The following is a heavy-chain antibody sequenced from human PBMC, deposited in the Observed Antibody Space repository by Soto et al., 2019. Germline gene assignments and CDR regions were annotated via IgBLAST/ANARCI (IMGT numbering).Heavy chain of an antibody. Sequence: LCGGSISSITYYWAWIRQPPGKGLEWIGNIYYNGSTYYNPSLKSRVTISVDTSKNQFSLKLSSVTAADTAVFYCARRRLLWFGKTYYYYGMDVWGQGTTVTVSS. J-gene: IGHJ6*02. V-gene: IGHV4-39*01. D-gene: IGHD3-10*01. CDR1: GGSISSITYY. CDR2: IYYNGST. CDR3: ARRRLLWFGKTYYYYGMDV.